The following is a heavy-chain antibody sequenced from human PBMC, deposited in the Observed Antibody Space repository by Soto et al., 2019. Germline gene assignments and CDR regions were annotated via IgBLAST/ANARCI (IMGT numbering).Heavy chain of an antibody. D-gene: IGHD2-15*01. J-gene: IGHJ6*03. CDR1: GLTFSSYS. V-gene: IGHV3-21*06. CDR3: AIDCKDSQYYYYCMDV. CDR2: ISSGSYYT. Sequence: EVQLVESGGGLVKPGGSLRLSCVASGLTFSSYSMNWVLQAPGKGLEWVSSISSGSYYTYYADSVKGRFTISRGNAKNSVYLQMNSLRAEDPALYDWAIDCKDSQYYYYCMDVWGKGTTVTVSS.